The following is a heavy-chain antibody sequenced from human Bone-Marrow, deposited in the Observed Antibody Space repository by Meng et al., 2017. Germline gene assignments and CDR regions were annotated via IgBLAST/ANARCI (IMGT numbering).Heavy chain of an antibody. CDR3: AKDRITFGGVIVYDAFDI. Sequence: LSLTCAASGFPFDDYAIHWVRQAPGKGLEWVSGISWNSGSIGYADSVKGRFTISRDNAKNSLYLQMNSLRAEDTALYYCAKDRITFGGVIVYDAFDIWGQGTMVTVSS. J-gene: IGHJ3*02. CDR2: ISWNSGSI. D-gene: IGHD3-16*02. CDR1: GFPFDDYA. V-gene: IGHV3-9*01.